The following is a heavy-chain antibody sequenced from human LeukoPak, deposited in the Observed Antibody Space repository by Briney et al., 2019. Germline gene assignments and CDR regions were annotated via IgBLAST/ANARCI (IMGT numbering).Heavy chain of an antibody. CDR2: ISGGGGST. Sequence: GGSLRLSCAASGFTFSSYAMSWVRQAPGKGLEWVSAISGGGGSTYYADSVKGRFTISRDNSKKTLYLQMNSLRAEDTAVYYCARPYCSSTSCYGPDDAFDIWGQGTMVTVSS. J-gene: IGHJ3*02. D-gene: IGHD2-2*01. V-gene: IGHV3-23*01. CDR1: GFTFSSYA. CDR3: ARPYCSSTSCYGPDDAFDI.